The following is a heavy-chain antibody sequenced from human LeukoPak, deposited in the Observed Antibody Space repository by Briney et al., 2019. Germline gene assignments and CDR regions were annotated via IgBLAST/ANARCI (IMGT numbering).Heavy chain of an antibody. V-gene: IGHV3-23*01. CDR1: GFTLSNYA. J-gene: IGHJ4*02. Sequence: GGSLRLSCAASGFTLSNYAMNWVRQAPGKGLEWVSGISGSGDSTYYADSVKGRFTISRDNSKNTLYLQIHSPRAEDTAVYYCAKFDYGDYWGQGTLVTVSS. D-gene: IGHD4-17*01. CDR2: ISGSGDST. CDR3: AKFDYGDY.